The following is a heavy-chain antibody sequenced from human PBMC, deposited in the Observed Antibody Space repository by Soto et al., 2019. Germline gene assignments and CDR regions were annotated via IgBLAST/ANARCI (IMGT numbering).Heavy chain of an antibody. V-gene: IGHV3-30*03. J-gene: IGHJ4*02. CDR1: EFTFDSDG. CDR2: ISYDGGNT. Sequence: GGSLRLSCAASEFTFDSDGMRWVRQAPGKGLEWVAVISYDGGNTYYADSVKGRFTISRDNSKNTLYLQMNSLRAEDTAVYYCARAPAAMASNFDYWGQGTLVTVSS. D-gene: IGHD5-18*01. CDR3: ARAPAAMASNFDY.